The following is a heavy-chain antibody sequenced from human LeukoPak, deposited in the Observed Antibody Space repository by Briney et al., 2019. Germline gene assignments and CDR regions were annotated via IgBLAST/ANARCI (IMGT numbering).Heavy chain of an antibody. V-gene: IGHV3-30*03. D-gene: IGHD3-9*01. CDR2: ISYDGSNK. Sequence: GGSLRLSCAASGFTFSSYGMHWVRQAPGKGLEWVAVISYDGSNKYYADSVKGRFTISRDNAKNTLYLQMNSLRAEDTAVYYCARAVYDILTGFQFDAFDIWGQGTMVTVSS. CDR1: GFTFSSYG. J-gene: IGHJ3*02. CDR3: ARAVYDILTGFQFDAFDI.